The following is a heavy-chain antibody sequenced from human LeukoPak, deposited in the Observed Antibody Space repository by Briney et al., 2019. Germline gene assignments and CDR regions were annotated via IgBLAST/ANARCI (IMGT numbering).Heavy chain of an antibody. CDR1: GGSFSDYY. D-gene: IGHD6-6*01. J-gene: IGHJ4*02. CDR2: INHSGST. CDR3: ASLLYSSSSDY. Sequence: PSETLSLTCAVYGGSFSDYYWSWIRQPPGKGLEWIGEINHSGSTNYNPSLKSRVTISVDTSKNQFSLKLSSVTAADMAVYYCASLLYSSSSDYWGQGTLVTVSS. V-gene: IGHV4-34*01.